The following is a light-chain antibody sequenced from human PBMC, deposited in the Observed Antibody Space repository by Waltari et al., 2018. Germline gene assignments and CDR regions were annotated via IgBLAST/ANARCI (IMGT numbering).Light chain of an antibody. CDR2: KAS. V-gene: IGKV1-5*03. Sequence: DIKMTQSPSTLSASVGDRVTITCRASQSIGRWLAWYQQKPGKAPKLVVYKASSLERGVPSRFSGSGSETEFTLTISSLQPEDFATYYCQQYKTFWLTFGGGTKVDIK. CDR1: QSIGRW. J-gene: IGKJ4*01. CDR3: QQYKTFWLT.